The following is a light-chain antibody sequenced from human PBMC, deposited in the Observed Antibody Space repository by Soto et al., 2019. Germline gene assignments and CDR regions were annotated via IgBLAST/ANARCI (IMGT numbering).Light chain of an antibody. V-gene: IGKV1-27*01. CDR1: QGIANY. J-gene: IGKJ1*01. CDR2: AAS. Sequence: DIQMTQSPSSLSASVGDRVTISCRASQGIANYLALYQQKPGKVPELLIYAASTFHSGVPSRFSGSGSGTDFTLTISILQTEDVASYYCQKYSSATRTFGKGTKVEIK. CDR3: QKYSSATRT.